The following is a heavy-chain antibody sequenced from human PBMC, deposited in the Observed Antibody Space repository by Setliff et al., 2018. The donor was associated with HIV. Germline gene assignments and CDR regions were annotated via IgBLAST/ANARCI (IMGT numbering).Heavy chain of an antibody. CDR2: IYYFGIT. CDR3: AREAGEYPVTDYCYYYYMDV. V-gene: IGHV4-39*07. Sequence: ETLSLTCTVSGGSISSTNHYWGWIRQPPGKGLEWIGNIYYFGITNYNPSLKSRVTISVDTSKNQFSLKLNSVTAAVTAVYYCAREAGEYPVTDYCYYYYMDVWGKGTTVTVSS. CDR1: GGSISSTNHY. D-gene: IGHD4-17*01. J-gene: IGHJ6*03.